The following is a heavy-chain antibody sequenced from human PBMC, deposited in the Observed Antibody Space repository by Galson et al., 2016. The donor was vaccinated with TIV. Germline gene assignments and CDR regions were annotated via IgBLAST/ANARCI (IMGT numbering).Heavy chain of an antibody. V-gene: IGHV3-21*01. Sequence: SLRLSCAASGFTFSSFSMNWVRQAPGKGLEWVSSISSSGTYIYYTDSVKGRFSISRDNAKNSLYLQMNSLRAEDMAVYYCARDPDPNVGAKPFDYWGQGTQVTVSS. J-gene: IGHJ4*02. CDR1: GFTFSSFS. CDR2: ISSSGTYI. CDR3: ARDPDPNVGAKPFDY. D-gene: IGHD1-26*01.